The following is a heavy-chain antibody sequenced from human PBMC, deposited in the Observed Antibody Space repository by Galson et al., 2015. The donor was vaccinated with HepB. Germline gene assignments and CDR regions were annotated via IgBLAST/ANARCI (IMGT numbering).Heavy chain of an antibody. V-gene: IGHV3-73*01. CDR1: GFTLSTST. CDR3: TAPEGRAVASTHYYYGMDV. D-gene: IGHD6-19*01. Sequence: SLRLSCAASGFTLSTSTMHWVRLASGQGLEWVGRIRRKADNYATAYAAPVRGSFTISRDDTENTAYLQMNSLKDEDTAVYYCTAPEGRAVASTHYYYGMDVWGQGTTVTVSS. J-gene: IGHJ6*02. CDR2: IRRKADNYAT.